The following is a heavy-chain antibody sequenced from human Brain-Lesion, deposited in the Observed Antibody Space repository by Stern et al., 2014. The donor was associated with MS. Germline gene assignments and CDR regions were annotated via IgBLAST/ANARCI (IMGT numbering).Heavy chain of an antibody. CDR3: ARELPDLNAFDI. D-gene: IGHD1-14*01. J-gene: IGHJ3*02. CDR2: IYHSGGT. CDR1: GGSISSSNW. V-gene: IGHV4-4*02. Sequence: VQLVESGPGLVKPSGTLSLTCAVSGGSISSSNWWSWVRPSPGKGLEWIGEIYHSGGTKYSPSFESRVIISVDKSKNQFSLKLNYVTAADTAVYYCARELPDLNAFDIWGQGTMVTVSS.